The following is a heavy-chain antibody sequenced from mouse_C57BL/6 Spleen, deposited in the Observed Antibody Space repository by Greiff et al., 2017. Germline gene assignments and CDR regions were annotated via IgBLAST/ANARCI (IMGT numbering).Heavy chain of an antibody. CDR2: IYPGDGDT. J-gene: IGHJ1*03. Sequence: QVQLQQSGAELVKPGASVKISCKASGYAFSSYWMNWVKQRPGKGLEWIGQIYPGDGDTNYNGKFKGKATLTADKSSSTAYMQLSSLTSEDSAVYFCARSITTVVASTDFDVWGTGTTVTVSS. CDR3: ARSITTVVASTDFDV. V-gene: IGHV1-80*01. CDR1: GYAFSSYW. D-gene: IGHD1-1*01.